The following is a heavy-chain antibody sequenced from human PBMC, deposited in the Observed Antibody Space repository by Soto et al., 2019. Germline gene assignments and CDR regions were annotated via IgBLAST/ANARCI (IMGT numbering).Heavy chain of an antibody. CDR2: INHSGST. CDR3: ARARLLWFGELSNYGMDV. Sequence: SETLSLTCAVYGGSFSGYYWSWIRQPPGKGLEWIGEINHSGSTNYNPSLKSRVTISVDTSKNQFSLKLSSVTAADTAVYYCARARLLWFGELSNYGMDVWGQGTTVTVSS. CDR1: GGSFSGYY. J-gene: IGHJ6*02. D-gene: IGHD3-10*01. V-gene: IGHV4-34*01.